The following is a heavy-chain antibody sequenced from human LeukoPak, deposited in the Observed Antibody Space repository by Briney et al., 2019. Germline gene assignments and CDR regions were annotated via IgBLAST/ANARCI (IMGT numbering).Heavy chain of an antibody. D-gene: IGHD3-3*01. V-gene: IGHV3-30*03. J-gene: IGHJ6*02. CDR2: ISYDGSNK. Sequence: GGSLRLSCAASGFTFSSYGMHWVRQAPGKGLEWVAVISYDGSNKYYADSVKGRFTISRDNSKNTLYLQMNSLRAEDTAVYYCARVGSYYDFWSGYYGMDVWGQGTTVTVSS. CDR3: ARVGSYYDFWSGYYGMDV. CDR1: GFTFSSYG.